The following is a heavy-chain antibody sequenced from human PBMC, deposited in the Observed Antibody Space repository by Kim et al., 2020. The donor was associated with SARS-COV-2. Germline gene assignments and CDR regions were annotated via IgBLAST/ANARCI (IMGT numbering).Heavy chain of an antibody. J-gene: IGHJ6*03. V-gene: IGHV4-39*01. D-gene: IGHD3-10*01. CDR3: ATTGFSRGYYYYYMDV. Sequence: SETLSLTCTVSGGSISSSSYYWGWIRQPPGKGLEWIGSIYYSGSTYYNPSLKSRVTMSVDTSKNQFSLRLSSVTAADTAVYYCATTGFSRGYYYYYMDVWGKGTTVTVSS. CDR2: IYYSGST. CDR1: GGSISSSSYY.